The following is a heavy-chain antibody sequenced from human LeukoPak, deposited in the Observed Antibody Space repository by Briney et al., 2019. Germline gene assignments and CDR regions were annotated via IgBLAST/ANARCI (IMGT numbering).Heavy chain of an antibody. J-gene: IGHJ4*02. V-gene: IGHV4-39*07. D-gene: IGHD5-24*01. Sequence: SETLSLTCTVSGGSISSSSYYWGWIRQPPGKGLEWIGSIYYSGSTYYNPSLKSRVTISVDTSKNQFSLKLSSVTAADTAVYYCARDGGWLQPLDYWGQGTLVTVSS. CDR2: IYYSGST. CDR3: ARDGGWLQPLDY. CDR1: GGSISSSSYY.